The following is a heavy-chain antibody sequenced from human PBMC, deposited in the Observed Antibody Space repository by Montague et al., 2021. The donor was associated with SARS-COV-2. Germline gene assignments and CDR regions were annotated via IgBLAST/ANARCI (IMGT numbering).Heavy chain of an antibody. CDR1: GGSISSYY. CDR3: ARGGGNSADYYNYTMDV. D-gene: IGHD4-23*01. CDR2: IYHNGST. Sequence: SETLSLTCTVSGGSISSYYWTWIRQPPGKGLESIGYIYHNGSTKYNPSLKSRVTISVGTSKNQFSLKLSSASVADTAVYYCARGGGNSADYYNYTMDVWGQGTTVTVFS. J-gene: IGHJ6*02. V-gene: IGHV4-59*01.